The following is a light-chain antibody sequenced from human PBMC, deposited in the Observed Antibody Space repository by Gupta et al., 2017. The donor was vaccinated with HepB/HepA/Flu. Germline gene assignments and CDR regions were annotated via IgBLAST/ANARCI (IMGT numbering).Light chain of an antibody. CDR1: QSIGIS. CDR3: QQFNSYSLT. V-gene: IGKV1-5*03. J-gene: IGKJ4*01. Sequence: DIQMTQSPSTLSASVGDRVTLTCRASQSIGISLAWYQQKPGKAPNLLIYKASSLQSGVPSRFSGSGSGTEFTLTISSLQPDDFATYYCQQFNSYSLTFGGGAKEEI. CDR2: KAS.